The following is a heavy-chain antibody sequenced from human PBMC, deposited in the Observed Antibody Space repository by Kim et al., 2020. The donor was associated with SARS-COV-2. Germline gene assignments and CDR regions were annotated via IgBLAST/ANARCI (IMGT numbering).Heavy chain of an antibody. CDR3: ASCLDRDGCGFDV. V-gene: IGHV3-72*01. J-gene: IGHJ6*02. D-gene: IGHD2-2*03. CDR1: GFISTDYC. Sequence: GGSLRLSCAASGFISTDYCLDWVRQPPGKGLEWVGRSTNKDHSFRTEYVASGKGSFIIYRAEPNNYLHLNIHSAQIKDTAVYSCASCLDRDGCGFDVWG. CDR2: STNKDHSFRT.